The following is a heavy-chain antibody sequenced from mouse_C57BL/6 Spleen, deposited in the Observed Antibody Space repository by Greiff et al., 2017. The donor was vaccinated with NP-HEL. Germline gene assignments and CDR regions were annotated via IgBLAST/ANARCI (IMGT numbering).Heavy chain of an antibody. CDR1: GYTFTSYW. D-gene: IGHD2-1*01. Sequence: VQLQQPGAELVKPGASVKLSCKASGYTFTSYWMHWVKQRPGQGLEWIGMIHPNSGSTNYNEKFKSKATLTVDKSSSTAYMQLSSLTSEDSAVYYCARSGNYYGNYYAMDYWGQGTSVTVSS. CDR2: IHPNSGST. CDR3: ARSGNYYGNYYAMDY. V-gene: IGHV1-64*01. J-gene: IGHJ4*01.